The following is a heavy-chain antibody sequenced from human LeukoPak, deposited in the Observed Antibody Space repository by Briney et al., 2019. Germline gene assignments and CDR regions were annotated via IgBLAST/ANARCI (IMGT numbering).Heavy chain of an antibody. CDR1: GGSISSYY. D-gene: IGHD3-10*01. Sequence: SETLSLTCTVSGGSISSYYWSWIRQPPGKGLEWSGYIYYSGSTNYNPSLKSRVTISVDTSKNQFSLKLSSVTAADTAVYYCARALNLWFGDKTKTTFDPWGQGTLVTVSS. J-gene: IGHJ5*02. CDR3: ARALNLWFGDKTKTTFDP. V-gene: IGHV4-59*01. CDR2: IYYSGST.